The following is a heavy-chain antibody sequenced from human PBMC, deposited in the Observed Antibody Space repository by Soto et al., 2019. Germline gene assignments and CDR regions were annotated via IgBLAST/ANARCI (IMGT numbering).Heavy chain of an antibody. Sequence: QPGGSLRLSCAASGFTFDDYTMHWVRQAPGKGLEWVSLISWDGGSTYYADSVKGRFTISRDNSKNSLYLQMNSLRTEDTALYYCAKEWMESPPVVTVSYGMDVWGQGTTVTVSS. D-gene: IGHD2-21*02. CDR1: GFTFDDYT. CDR2: ISWDGGST. CDR3: AKEWMESPPVVTVSYGMDV. J-gene: IGHJ6*02. V-gene: IGHV3-43*01.